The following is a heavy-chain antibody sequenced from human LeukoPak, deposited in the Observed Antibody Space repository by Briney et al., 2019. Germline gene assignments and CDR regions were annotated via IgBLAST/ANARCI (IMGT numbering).Heavy chain of an antibody. CDR3: ARDNSVGETAWWFDP. CDR2: INPSGSST. V-gene: IGHV1-46*01. Sequence: VASVKVSCKASGYTFTGSYMHWVRQAPGQGLEWMGLINPSGSSTTYAQRFQGRVTMTRDISTSTDYMELTSLTSDDTAMYYCARDNSVGETAWWFDPWGQGTLVTISS. D-gene: IGHD1-26*01. CDR1: GYTFTGSY. J-gene: IGHJ5*02.